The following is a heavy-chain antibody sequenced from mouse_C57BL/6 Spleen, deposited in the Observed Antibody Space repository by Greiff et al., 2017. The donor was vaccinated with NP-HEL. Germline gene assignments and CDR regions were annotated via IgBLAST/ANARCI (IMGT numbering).Heavy chain of an antibody. V-gene: IGHV5-12*01. CDR1: GFTFSDYY. D-gene: IGHD1-1*01. J-gene: IGHJ4*01. Sequence: EVMLVESGGGLVQPGGSLKLSCAASGFTFSDYYMYWVRQTPEKRLEWVAYISNGGGSTYYPDTVQGRFTISRDNAKNTLYLPMSRLKSEDTAMYYCARRAGTYGSSDEYYAMDYWGQGTSVTVSS. CDR3: ARRAGTYGSSDEYYAMDY. CDR2: ISNGGGST.